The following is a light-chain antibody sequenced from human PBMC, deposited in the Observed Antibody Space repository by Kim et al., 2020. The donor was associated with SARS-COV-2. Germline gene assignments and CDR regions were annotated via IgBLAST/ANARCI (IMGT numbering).Light chain of an antibody. Sequence: DIQMTQSPSTLSASVGDRVVITCRASQSISSYLAWYQQRPGKAPNLLIYKASSLETGVPSRFSGSGSGTEFTLTISSLQPDDFATYYCQQYKSYRTFGQGTKVDIK. V-gene: IGKV1-5*03. CDR3: QQYKSYRT. J-gene: IGKJ1*01. CDR2: KAS. CDR1: QSISSY.